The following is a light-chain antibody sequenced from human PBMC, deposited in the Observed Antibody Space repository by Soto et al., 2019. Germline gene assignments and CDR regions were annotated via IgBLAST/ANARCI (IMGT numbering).Light chain of an antibody. CDR2: GVS. V-gene: IGKV3-15*01. CDR1: QSVRNN. CDR3: QQYNDWPWK. J-gene: IGKJ1*01. Sequence: ETVMTQSPVPLSVSPGERATLSCRASQSVRNNLAWYQQKPGQAPRLLMQGVSTRATGIPARFSGSGSGTEFTLTISSLQSEDFAVYYCQQYNDWPWKFGQRTKVDIK.